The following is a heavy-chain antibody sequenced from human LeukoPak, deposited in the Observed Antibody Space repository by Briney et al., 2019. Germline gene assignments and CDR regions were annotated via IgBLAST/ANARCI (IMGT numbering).Heavy chain of an antibody. CDR3: ARRIAAAGATAGPGYYYGMDV. CDR1: GGTFSSYA. Sequence: ASVKVSCKASGGTFSSYAISWVRQAPGQGLEWMGGIIPIFGTANYAQKFQGRVTNTADESTSTAYMELSSLRSEDTAVYYCARRIAAAGATAGPGYYYGMDVWGQGTTVTVSS. CDR2: IIPIFGTA. D-gene: IGHD6-13*01. V-gene: IGHV1-69*13. J-gene: IGHJ6*02.